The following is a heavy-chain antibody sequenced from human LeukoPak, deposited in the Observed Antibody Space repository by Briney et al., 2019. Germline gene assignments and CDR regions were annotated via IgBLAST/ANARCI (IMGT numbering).Heavy chain of an antibody. CDR3: VRSPTWNAWYFDL. D-gene: IGHD1-1*01. Sequence: SVKVSCKASGGTFSSYTISWVRQAPGQGLEWMGRIIPILGIANYAQKFQGRVTITADKSTSTAYMELSSLRSEDTAVYYCVRSPTWNAWYFDLWGRGTLVTVSS. CDR1: GGTFSSYT. V-gene: IGHV1-69*02. CDR2: IIPILGIA. J-gene: IGHJ2*01.